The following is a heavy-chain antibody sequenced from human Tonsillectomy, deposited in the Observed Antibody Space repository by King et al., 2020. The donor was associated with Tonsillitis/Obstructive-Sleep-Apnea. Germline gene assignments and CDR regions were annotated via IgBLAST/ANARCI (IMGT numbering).Heavy chain of an antibody. J-gene: IGHJ4*02. V-gene: IGHV4-34*01. CDR2: INHSGST. CDR1: GGSFSGYY. D-gene: IGHD2-15*01. Sequence: VQLQQWGAGLLKPSETLSLTCAVYGGSFSGYYWSWIRQPPGKGLEWIGEINHSGSTNYNPPLKSRVTISVETSKNQFSLKLSSVTAADTAVYYCARVVVAATPYYFDYWGQGTLVTVSS. CDR3: ARVVVAATPYYFDY.